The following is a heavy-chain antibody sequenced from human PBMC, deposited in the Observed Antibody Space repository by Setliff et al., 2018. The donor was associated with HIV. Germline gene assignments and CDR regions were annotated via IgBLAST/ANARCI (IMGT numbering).Heavy chain of an antibody. D-gene: IGHD2-8*01. CDR3: ARHSPNVGVRGDAFDI. CDR1: GGSVNSGNYH. Sequence: SETLSLTCSVSGGSVNSGNYHWAWIRQPAGKGLEWIGHIYTSGSPHYKSSLTSRLTISLDTSRNQFSLKLSSVTAADTAVYYCARHSPNVGVRGDAFDIWGQGTVVTVSS. CDR2: IYTSGSP. V-gene: IGHV4-61*09. J-gene: IGHJ3*02.